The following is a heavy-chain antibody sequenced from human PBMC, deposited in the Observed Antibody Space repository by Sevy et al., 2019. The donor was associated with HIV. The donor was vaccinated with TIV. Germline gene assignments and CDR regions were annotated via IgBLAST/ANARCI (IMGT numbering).Heavy chain of an antibody. D-gene: IGHD6-13*01. J-gene: IGHJ4*02. V-gene: IGHV3-23*01. CDR1: GFTFSSYA. CDR3: AKTGYSSSPWPFDY. Sequence: GGSLRLSCAASGFTFSSYAMSWVRQAPGKGLEWVSAISGSGGSTNYADSVKGRFTISRDNSKNTLYLQMNSLGAEDTAVYYCAKTGYSSSPWPFDYWGQGTLVTVSS. CDR2: ISGSGGST.